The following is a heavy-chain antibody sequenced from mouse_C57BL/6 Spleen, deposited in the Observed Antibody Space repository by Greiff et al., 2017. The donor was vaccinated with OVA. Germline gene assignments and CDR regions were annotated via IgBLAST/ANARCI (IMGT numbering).Heavy chain of an antibody. Sequence: QVQLKQSGAELVRPGSSVKLSCKASGYTFTSYWMHWVKQRPIQGLEWIGNIDPSDSETHYNQKFKDKATLTVDKSSSTAYMQLSSLTSEDSAVYYCARGRLLVYYAMDYWGQGTSVTVSS. J-gene: IGHJ4*01. CDR3: ARGRLLVYYAMDY. CDR2: IDPSDSET. V-gene: IGHV1-52*01. D-gene: IGHD2-13*01. CDR1: GYTFTSYW.